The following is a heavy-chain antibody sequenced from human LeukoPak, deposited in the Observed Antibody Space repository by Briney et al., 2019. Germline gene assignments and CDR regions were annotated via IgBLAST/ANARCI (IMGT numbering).Heavy chain of an antibody. CDR1: EFTFNNYW. D-gene: IGHD5-24*01. CDR2: ISHDGII. V-gene: IGHV3-74*01. J-gene: IGHJ4*02. CDR3: ARDWVYKIDY. Sequence: GSLRLSCAASEFTFNNYWMHWVRQAPGKGLVWVSRISHDGIISYADSVKGRFTISRDNAKNTLILQMNSLRVEDTAVYYCARDWVYKIDYWGRGTLVTVSS.